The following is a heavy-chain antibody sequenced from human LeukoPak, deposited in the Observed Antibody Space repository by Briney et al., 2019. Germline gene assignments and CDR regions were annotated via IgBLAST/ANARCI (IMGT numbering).Heavy chain of an antibody. V-gene: IGHV4-38-2*02. CDR1: GYSISSGYY. CDR2: RST. Sequence: SETLSLTCTVSGYSISSGYYWGWIRQPPGKGLEWIGNRSTYYNPSLKSRVTISVDTSKNQFSLKLSSVTAADTAVYYCARALWDFSAEYFQHWGQGTLVTVPS. J-gene: IGHJ1*01. CDR3: ARALWDFSAEYFQH. D-gene: IGHD5-18*01.